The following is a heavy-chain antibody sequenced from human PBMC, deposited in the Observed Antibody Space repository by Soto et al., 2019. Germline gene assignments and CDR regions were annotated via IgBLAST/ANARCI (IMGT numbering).Heavy chain of an antibody. J-gene: IGHJ5*02. V-gene: IGHV4-39*01. Sequence: SETLSLTCTVSGGSISITTYFWACIRQSPGKGPEWIGSIYYSGSTYFNPSLRSRVTMSVDTSENQFSLRLNSVTAADTAMYYCARQGSSGDYFRNFLWFDPWGQGTLVTVSS. CDR2: IYYSGST. CDR3: ARQGSSGDYFRNFLWFDP. CDR1: GGSISITTYF. D-gene: IGHD3-10*01.